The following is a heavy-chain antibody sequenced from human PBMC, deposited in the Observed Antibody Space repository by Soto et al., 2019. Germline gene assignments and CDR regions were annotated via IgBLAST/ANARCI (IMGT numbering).Heavy chain of an antibody. J-gene: IGHJ6*02. V-gene: IGHV3-33*01. Sequence: GGSLRLSCAASGFTFSSYGMHWVRQAPGKGLEWVAVIWYDGSNKYYADSVKGRFTISRDNSKNTLYLQMNSLRAEDTAVYYCARDGDDNNYYYGMDVWGQGTTVTVSS. CDR1: GFTFSSYG. CDR3: ARDGDDNNYYYGMDV. D-gene: IGHD7-27*01. CDR2: IWYDGSNK.